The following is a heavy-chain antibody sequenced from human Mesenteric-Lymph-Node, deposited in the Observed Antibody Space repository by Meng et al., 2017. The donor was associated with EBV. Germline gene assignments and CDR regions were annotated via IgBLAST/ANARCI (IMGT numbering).Heavy chain of an antibody. CDR2: IYHSASSA. V-gene: IGHV3-23*05. CDR3: AKNSGLDY. Sequence: VVVLHSRGVLLPPCGSLRLSCAGFGFTYSSRAMYWVRQAPVKGLEWVSGIYHSASSAYYADSVKGRFTVSSDNSKNMLYVQMNSLRAEDTAIYYCAKNSGLDYWGQGTLVTVSS. CDR1: GFTYSSRA. J-gene: IGHJ4*02.